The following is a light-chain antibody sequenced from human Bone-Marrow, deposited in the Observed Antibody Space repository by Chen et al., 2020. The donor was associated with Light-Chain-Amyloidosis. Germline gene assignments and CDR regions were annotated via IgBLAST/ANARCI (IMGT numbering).Light chain of an antibody. CDR2: DAS. CDR3: QQRSSWPT. V-gene: IGKV3-11*01. J-gene: IGKJ1*01. Sequence: EIVLKQSPASLSLAPGERATLSCRASQSIATYLAWFQQRPGQPPRVLMYDASTRATGIPARFSGRGSGTDFTLTVSSLEPEDFGVYYCQQRSSWPTFGQGTRVE. CDR1: QSIATY.